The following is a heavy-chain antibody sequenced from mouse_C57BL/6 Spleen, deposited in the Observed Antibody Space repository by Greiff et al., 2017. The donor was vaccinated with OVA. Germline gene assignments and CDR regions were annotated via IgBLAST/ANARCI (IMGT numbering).Heavy chain of an antibody. J-gene: IGHJ3*01. CDR1: GFTFSSYA. CDR3: TRGGSAWFAY. V-gene: IGHV5-9-1*02. Sequence: EVPGVESGEGLVKPGGSLKLSCAASGFTFSSYAMSWVRQTPEKGLEWVAYISSGGDYIYYADTVKGRFTISRDNARNTLYLQMSSLKSEDTAMYYCTRGGSAWFAYWGQGTLVTVSA. CDR2: ISSGGDYI.